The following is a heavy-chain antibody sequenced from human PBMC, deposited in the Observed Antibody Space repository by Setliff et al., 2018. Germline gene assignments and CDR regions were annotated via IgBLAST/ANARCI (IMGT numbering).Heavy chain of an antibody. CDR3: ATRQEYYGSGSYYPFDY. J-gene: IGHJ4*02. V-gene: IGHV1-69*06. CDR1: GGTFCSYA. Sequence: ASVKVSCKASGGTFCSYAISWVRQAPGQGLEWVGRIIPNFGTANYAQKFQGRVTITADKSTSTAYMELSSLRSEDTAVYYCATRQEYYGSGSYYPFDYWGQGTLVTVSS. CDR2: IIPNFGTA. D-gene: IGHD3-10*01.